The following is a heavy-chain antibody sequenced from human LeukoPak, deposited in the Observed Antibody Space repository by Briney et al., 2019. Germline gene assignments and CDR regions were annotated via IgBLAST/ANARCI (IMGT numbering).Heavy chain of an antibody. CDR2: IYYSGST. CDR1: GGSISTYY. D-gene: IGHD2-8*01. Sequence: SETLSLTRTVSGGSISTYYWSWIRQPPGKGLEWIGYIYYSGSTNYNPSLKSRVTISVDTSKNQFSLKVSSVTAADTAVYYCARGLYYHYGMDVWGQGTTVTVSS. J-gene: IGHJ6*02. CDR3: ARGLYYHYGMDV. V-gene: IGHV4-59*01.